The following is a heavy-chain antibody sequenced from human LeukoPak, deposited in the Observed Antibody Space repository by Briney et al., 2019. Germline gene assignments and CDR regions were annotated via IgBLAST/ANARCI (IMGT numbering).Heavy chain of an antibody. D-gene: IGHD2-2*01. Sequence: ASLKVSCEASVYTFTGYGISGVAQAPGQGHEWMGIINPISGSTSYARKFTGRVTMNRDTSTSTVYMELSSLRSDDAAVYYCARDEGADPPVPSPWFDPWGQGTLVTVSS. CDR2: INPISGST. V-gene: IGHV1-46*01. CDR3: ARDEGADPPVPSPWFDP. J-gene: IGHJ5*02. CDR1: VYTFTGYG.